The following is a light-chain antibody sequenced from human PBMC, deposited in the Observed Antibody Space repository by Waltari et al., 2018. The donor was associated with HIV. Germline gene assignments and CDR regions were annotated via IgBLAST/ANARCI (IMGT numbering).Light chain of an antibody. Sequence: QVVLTQPPSASASLGASVRLPCTLSSGHNKYVIAWHQQQPEKGPRFLMKLNSDGRHSKGDGVPDRFSGSSSGAERYLIISSLQSEDAADYFCQTWRTGLQVFGGGTRLTVL. J-gene: IGLJ3*02. V-gene: IGLV4-69*02. CDR1: SGHNKYV. CDR3: QTWRTGLQV. CDR2: LNSDGRH.